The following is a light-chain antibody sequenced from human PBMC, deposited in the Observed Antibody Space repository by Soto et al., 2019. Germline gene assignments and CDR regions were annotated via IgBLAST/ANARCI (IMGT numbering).Light chain of an antibody. CDR2: DAS. Sequence: IQMTQSPSYLSASVGDRVTITCRASQSISSWLAWYQQKPGKAPKLLIYDASSLESGVPSRFSGSGSGTEFTLTITSLQPDDFATYYCQQYNSYPWTVGQGTKVDIK. V-gene: IGKV1-5*01. J-gene: IGKJ1*01. CDR3: QQYNSYPWT. CDR1: QSISSW.